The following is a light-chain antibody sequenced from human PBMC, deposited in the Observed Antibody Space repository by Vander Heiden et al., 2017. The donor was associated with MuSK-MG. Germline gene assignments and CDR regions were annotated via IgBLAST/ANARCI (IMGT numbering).Light chain of an antibody. CDR2: GAS. CDR1: QSVSSN. V-gene: IGKV3D-15*01. CDR3: QQCKDGRRGPLT. J-gene: IGKJ4*01. Sequence: EIVMTQSPATLSVSPGESATLSCRASQSVSSNLAWYHQTSGQAPRLLIYGASTRATGITGRFSSCGCRGEGTDTISSLKCEEFEVYDCQQCKDGRRGPLTFGEGTKVEIK.